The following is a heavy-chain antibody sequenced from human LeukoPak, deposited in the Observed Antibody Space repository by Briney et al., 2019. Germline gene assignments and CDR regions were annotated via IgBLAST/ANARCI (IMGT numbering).Heavy chain of an antibody. CDR2: INPNSGGT. CDR3: ARDLSPQLITYWYFDL. J-gene: IGHJ2*01. V-gene: IGHV1-2*02. Sequence: GASVKVSCKASGYTFTGYYMHWVRQAPGQGLEWMGWINPNSGGTNYAQKFQGRVTMTRDTSISTAYMELSRLRSDDTAAYYCARDLSPQLITYWYFDLWGRGTLVTVSS. CDR1: GYTFTGYY. D-gene: IGHD6-13*01.